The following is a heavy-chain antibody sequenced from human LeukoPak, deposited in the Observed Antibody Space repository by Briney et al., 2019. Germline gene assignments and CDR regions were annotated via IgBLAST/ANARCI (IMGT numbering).Heavy chain of an antibody. CDR3: AKVGDPYCGGDCYYYY. CDR2: IYSGGST. V-gene: IGHV3-66*01. CDR1: GFTVSSNY. D-gene: IGHD2-21*02. Sequence: GGSLRLSCAASGFTVSSNYMSWVRQAPGKGLEWVSVIYSGGSTYYADSVKGRFTISRDNSKNTLYLQMNSLRAEDTAVYYCAKVGDPYCGGDCYYYYWGQGTLVTVSS. J-gene: IGHJ4*02.